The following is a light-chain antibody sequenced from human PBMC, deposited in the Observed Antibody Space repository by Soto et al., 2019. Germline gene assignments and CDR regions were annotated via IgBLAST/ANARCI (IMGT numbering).Light chain of an antibody. V-gene: IGKV1-5*01. CDR3: QHYNSYSEA. Sequence: DIQMTQSPSSLSASVGDRVTITCRASQNIYKFLNWYQQKIGEAPKLLIYGTSTLNRGVPSRFSGSGSGTEFTLTISSLQPDDFATYYCQHYNSYSEAFGQGTKVELK. CDR2: GTS. J-gene: IGKJ1*01. CDR1: QNIYKF.